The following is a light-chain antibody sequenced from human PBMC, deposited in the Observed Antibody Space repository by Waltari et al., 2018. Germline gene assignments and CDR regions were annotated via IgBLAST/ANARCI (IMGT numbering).Light chain of an antibody. Sequence: DIVLTQSPDSLALSLGERATISGRSSQSVLSSTNSNNYLAWYQQRPGQPPKLLFYWASTRVSGVPDSVDGSGSGTAFTLTISSLQAEDLAVYYCQQYYTTPCTFGQGTRLEIK. CDR3: QQYYTTPCT. CDR2: WAS. V-gene: IGKV4-1*01. CDR1: QSVLSSTNSNNY. J-gene: IGKJ2*02.